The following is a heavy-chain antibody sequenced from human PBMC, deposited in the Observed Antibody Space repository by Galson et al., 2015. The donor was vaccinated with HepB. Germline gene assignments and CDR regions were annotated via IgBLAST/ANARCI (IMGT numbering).Heavy chain of an antibody. CDR2: IIPILGIA. CDR3: ARGYDYGGNSEDY. CDR1: GGTLSSYA. Sequence: SVKVSCKASGGTLSSYAISWVRQAPGQGLEWMGRIIPILGIANYAQNCQGRVTITADKSTSTAYMELSSLRSEDTAVYYCARGYDYGGNSEDYWGQGTLVTVSS. D-gene: IGHD4-23*01. J-gene: IGHJ4*02. V-gene: IGHV1-69*04.